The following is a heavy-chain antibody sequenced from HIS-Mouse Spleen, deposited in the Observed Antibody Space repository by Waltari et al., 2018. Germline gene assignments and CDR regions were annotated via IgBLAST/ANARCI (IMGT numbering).Heavy chain of an antibody. V-gene: IGHV4-39*07. CDR2: IYYCGST. CDR3: AREIPYSSSWYDWYFDL. J-gene: IGHJ2*01. D-gene: IGHD6-13*01. Sequence: QLQLQESGPGLVKPSETLSLTCTVSGGSIQRSSYYWVWIRQPPGKGLEWIGGIYYCGSTYYNPSLKSRVTMSADTSKNQFSLKLSSVTAADTAVYYCAREIPYSSSWYDWYFDLWGRGTLVTVSS. CDR1: GGSIQRSSYY.